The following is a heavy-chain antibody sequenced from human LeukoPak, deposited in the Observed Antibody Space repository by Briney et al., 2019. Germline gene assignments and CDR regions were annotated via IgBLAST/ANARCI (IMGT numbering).Heavy chain of an antibody. CDR1: GFTFSSYG. CDR2: ISYDGSNK. CDR3: AKDFSYYYSSGNYPDY. V-gene: IGHV3-30*18. Sequence: PGRSLRLSCAASGFTFSSYGMHWVRQAPGNGLEWVAVISYDGSNKYYADSVKGRFTISRDNSKNTLYLQMNSLRPEDTAVYYCAKDFSYYYSSGNYPDYWGQGTLVTVSS. J-gene: IGHJ4*02. D-gene: IGHD3-22*01.